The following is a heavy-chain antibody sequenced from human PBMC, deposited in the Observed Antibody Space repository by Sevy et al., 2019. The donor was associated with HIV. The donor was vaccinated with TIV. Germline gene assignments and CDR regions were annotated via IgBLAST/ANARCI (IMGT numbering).Heavy chain of an antibody. J-gene: IGHJ4*02. CDR2: IKSGSNTI. CDR3: ARDNRWGVDY. V-gene: IGHV3-48*02. CDR1: GFMFGDYS. D-gene: IGHD3-16*01. Sequence: GGSLRLSCTASGFMFGDYSMNWVRQAPGKGLEWISYIKSGSNTIWYADSVKGRFTISRDNAKQPLYLQMNSLRDEDTAVYYCARDNRWGVDYWGQGTLVTVSS.